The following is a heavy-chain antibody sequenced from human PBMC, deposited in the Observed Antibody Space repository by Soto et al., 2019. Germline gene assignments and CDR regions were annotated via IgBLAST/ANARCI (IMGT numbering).Heavy chain of an antibody. D-gene: IGHD3-22*01. CDR3: ARGYYDSSGYSTYFDD. CDR1: GGSISSGDYY. Sequence: PSETLSLTCTVSGGSISSGDYYWSWIRQPPGKGLEWIGYIYYSGSTYYNPSLKSRVTISVDTSKNQFSLKLSSVTAADTAVYYCARGYYDSSGYSTYFDDWGKGTLVTVSS. CDR2: IYYSGST. V-gene: IGHV4-30-4*01. J-gene: IGHJ4*02.